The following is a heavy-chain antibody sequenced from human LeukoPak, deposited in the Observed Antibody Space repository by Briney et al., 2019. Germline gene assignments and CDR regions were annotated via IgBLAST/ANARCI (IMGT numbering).Heavy chain of an antibody. D-gene: IGHD1-1*01. V-gene: IGHV4-31*03. CDR1: GASISSGGYF. Sequence: SETLSLTCTVSGASISSGGYFWGWIRQHPWKGLEWMRYFFYSGSTYYNPSLKSRVTISVDTSKNQISLKLSSVTAADTAVYYCARAPGSAYNAYYFDYWGQGTLVTVSS. CDR2: FFYSGST. CDR3: ARAPGSAYNAYYFDY. J-gene: IGHJ4*02.